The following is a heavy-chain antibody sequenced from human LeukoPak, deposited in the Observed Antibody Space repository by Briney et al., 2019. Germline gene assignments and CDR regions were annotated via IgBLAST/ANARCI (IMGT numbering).Heavy chain of an antibody. J-gene: IGHJ4*02. CDR2: IIPILGIA. CDR1: GGTFSSYA. CDR3: VRDGGSYYFGY. D-gene: IGHD1-26*01. V-gene: IGHV1-69*04. Sequence: GASVKVSCKASGGTFSSYAISWVRQAPGQGLEWMGSIIPILGIANYAQKFQGRVTITADKSTSTTYMELSSLRSEDTAVYYCVRDGGSYYFGYWGQGTLVTVCS.